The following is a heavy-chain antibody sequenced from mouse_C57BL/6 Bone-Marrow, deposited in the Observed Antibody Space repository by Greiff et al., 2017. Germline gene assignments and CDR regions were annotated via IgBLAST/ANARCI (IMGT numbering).Heavy chain of an antibody. CDR3: ARGGIHWYFDV. CDR2: IDPANGNT. V-gene: IGHV14-3*01. CDR1: GFNINNTY. Sequence: EVQLQQSVAELVRPGASVKLSCTASGFNINNTYMHWVKQRPEQGLEWIGRIDPANGNTNDAPKFTGKATITADTSSNTAYLQLSSLTSEDTAIYYCARGGIHWYFDVWGTGTTVTVSS. J-gene: IGHJ1*03.